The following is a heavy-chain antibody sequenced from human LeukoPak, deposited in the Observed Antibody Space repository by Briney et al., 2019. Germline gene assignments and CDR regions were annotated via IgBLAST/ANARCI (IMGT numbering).Heavy chain of an antibody. CDR2: IIPIFGTA. CDR3: ASRSRQWLDRGYFDL. CDR1: GYTFTSYD. V-gene: IGHV1-69*13. D-gene: IGHD6-19*01. Sequence: ASVKVSCKASGYTFTSYDINWVRQATGQGLEWMGGIIPIFGTANYAQKFQGRVTITADESTSTAYMELSSLRSEDTAVYYCASRSRQWLDRGYFDLWGRGTLVTVSS. J-gene: IGHJ2*01.